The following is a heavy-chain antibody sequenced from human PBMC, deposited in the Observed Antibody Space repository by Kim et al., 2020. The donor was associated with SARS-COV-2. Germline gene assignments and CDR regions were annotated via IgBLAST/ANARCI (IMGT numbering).Heavy chain of an antibody. CDR1: GFTFKNYW. D-gene: IGHD1-26*01. CDR3: AGDIGSWFDP. Sequence: GGSLRLSCVASGFTFKNYWMHWVRQAPGKGLVWLSRVNPDWTNTIYADSVRGRFTISRDNAKDTLYLQMNSLGDEDTAVYYCAGDIGSWFDPWGQGTLVTVSS. V-gene: IGHV3-74*01. CDR2: VNPDWTNT. J-gene: IGHJ5*02.